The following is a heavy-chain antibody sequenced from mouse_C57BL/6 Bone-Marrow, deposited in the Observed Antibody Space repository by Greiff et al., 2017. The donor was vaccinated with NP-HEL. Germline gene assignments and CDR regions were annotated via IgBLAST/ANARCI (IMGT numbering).Heavy chain of an antibody. CDR1: GYTFTDYY. Sequence: VQLQQSGPELVKPGASVKISCKASGYTFTDYYMNWVKQSHGKSLEWIGDINPNNGGTSYNQKFKGKATLTVDKSSSTAYMELRSLTSEDSAVYYCARNSNGYYRYWGQGTTLTVSS. CDR3: ARNSNGYYRY. V-gene: IGHV1-26*01. J-gene: IGHJ2*01. D-gene: IGHD2-3*01. CDR2: INPNNGGT.